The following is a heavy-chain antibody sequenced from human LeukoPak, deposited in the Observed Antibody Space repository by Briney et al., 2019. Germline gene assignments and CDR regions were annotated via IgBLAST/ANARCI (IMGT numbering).Heavy chain of an antibody. D-gene: IGHD1-26*01. J-gene: IGHJ4*02. CDR1: GITFSSVA. V-gene: IGHV3-21*01. CDR3: ARGELYFDY. CDR2: ISTSSSYI. Sequence: PGGSLRLSCAASGITFSSVAMSWVRQAPGKGLEWVSSISTSSSYIYYADSVKGRFTISRDNAKSSLYLQMNSLRAEDTAVYYCARGELYFDYWGQGTLVTVSS.